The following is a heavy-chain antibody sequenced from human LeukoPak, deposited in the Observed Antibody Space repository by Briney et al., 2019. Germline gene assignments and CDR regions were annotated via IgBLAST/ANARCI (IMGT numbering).Heavy chain of an antibody. J-gene: IGHJ5*02. V-gene: IGHV1-24*01. CDR1: GYTLTELS. CDR2: FDPEDGET. Sequence: PAASVKVSCKVSGYTLTELSMHWVRQAPGKGLEWMGGFDPEDGETIYAQKFQGRVTMTEDTSTDTAYMELSSLRSEDTAVYYCARVPSGSYPLWFDPWGQGTLVTVSS. CDR3: ARVPSGSYPLWFDP. D-gene: IGHD1-26*01.